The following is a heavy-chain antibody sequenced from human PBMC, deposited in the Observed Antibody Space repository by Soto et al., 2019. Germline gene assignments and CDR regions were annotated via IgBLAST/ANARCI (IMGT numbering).Heavy chain of an antibody. D-gene: IGHD2-15*01. Sequence: QVQLVQSGAEVKKPGPSVKVSCKASGGTFSSYAISWVRQAPGQGLEWMGGIIPIFGTANYAQKFQGRVTITADESTSTAYMELSSLRSDDTAVYYCARGIPYCSGGSCYHDLFDYWGQGTLVTVSS. V-gene: IGHV1-69*01. CDR3: ARGIPYCSGGSCYHDLFDY. CDR2: IIPIFGTA. CDR1: GGTFSSYA. J-gene: IGHJ4*02.